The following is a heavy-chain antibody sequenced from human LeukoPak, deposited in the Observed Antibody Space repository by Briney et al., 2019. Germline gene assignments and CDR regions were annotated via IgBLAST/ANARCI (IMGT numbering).Heavy chain of an antibody. CDR3: AKDSSGRDPKIAFDI. CDR2: ISGSGGST. D-gene: IGHD3-22*01. Sequence: GGSLRLSCAASGFTFSSYGMSWVRQAPGKGLEWVSAISGSGGSTYYADSVKGRYTISRDNSKNTLYLQMNSLRAEDTAVYYCAKDSSGRDPKIAFDIWGQGTMVTVSS. V-gene: IGHV3-23*01. J-gene: IGHJ3*02. CDR1: GFTFSSYG.